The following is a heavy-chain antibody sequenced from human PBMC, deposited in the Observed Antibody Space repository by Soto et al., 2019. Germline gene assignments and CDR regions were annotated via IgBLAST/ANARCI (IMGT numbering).Heavy chain of an antibody. CDR2: IYYSGST. D-gene: IGHD6-13*01. J-gene: IGHJ6*02. Sequence: QVQLQESGPGLVKPSQTLSLTCTVSGGSISSGDYYWSCIRQPPGKGLEWIGYIYYSGSTYYNPSLKSQVTISLDSSKNQYALKLSSVAAADSAVYYRASSGVLYSSSRYRNYFYYYGMDVWGQGTTVTVSS. CDR3: ASSGVLYSSSRYRNYFYYYGMDV. CDR1: GGSISSGDYY. V-gene: IGHV4-30-4*01.